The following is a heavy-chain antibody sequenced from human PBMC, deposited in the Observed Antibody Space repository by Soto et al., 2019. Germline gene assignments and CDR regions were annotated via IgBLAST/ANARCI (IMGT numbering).Heavy chain of an antibody. J-gene: IGHJ5*02. CDR3: ARAKLESRGWQQVDL. D-gene: IGHD6-19*01. CDR2: VSHSGNT. Sequence: SETLSLTCTVSGGSFSGNFWGWVRQPPGPGLERMGVVSHSGNTRDYPSLRSRVTLSVDASKNKISLSLTPVTAAATAAYYCARAKLESRGWQQVDLWGPGTPGNVSS. CDR1: GGSFSGNF. V-gene: IGHV4-34*01.